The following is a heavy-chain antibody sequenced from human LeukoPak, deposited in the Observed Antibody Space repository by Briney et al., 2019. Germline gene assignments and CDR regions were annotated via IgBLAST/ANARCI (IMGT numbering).Heavy chain of an antibody. V-gene: IGHV3-21*01. Sequence: KAGGSLRLSCAASGFTFSSYSMNWVRQAPGEGLEWDSSISSSSSYIYYADSVKGRFTISRDNAKNSLYLQMNSLRAEDTAVYYCARGRNYYGSGSYYNPNFDYWGQGTLVTVSS. CDR3: ARGRNYYGSGSYYNPNFDY. D-gene: IGHD3-10*01. CDR2: ISSSSSYI. CDR1: GFTFSSYS. J-gene: IGHJ4*02.